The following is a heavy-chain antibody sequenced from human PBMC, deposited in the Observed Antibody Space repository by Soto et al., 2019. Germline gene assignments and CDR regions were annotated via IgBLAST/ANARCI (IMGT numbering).Heavy chain of an antibody. CDR3: GRLYSSGWYSRYYYYGMDV. D-gene: IGHD6-19*01. Sequence: PSQTLSLTCAISGDSVSSNSAAWNWIRQSPSRGLEWLGRTYYRSKWYNDYAVSVKSRITINPDTSKNQFSLQLNSTTPEDTAVYYCGRLYSSGWYSRYYYYGMDVWGQGTTVTVSS. V-gene: IGHV6-1*01. CDR2: TYYRSKWYN. CDR1: GDSVSSNSAA. J-gene: IGHJ6*02.